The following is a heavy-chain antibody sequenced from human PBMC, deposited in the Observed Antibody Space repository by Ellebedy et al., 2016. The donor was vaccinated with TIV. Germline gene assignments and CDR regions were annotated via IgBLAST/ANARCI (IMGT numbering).Heavy chain of an antibody. CDR2: IWYDESKK. V-gene: IGHV3-33*01. CDR3: ARWVQYYDSSASH. J-gene: IGHJ4*02. CDR1: GFSFNSYG. Sequence: GESLKISCAASGFSFNSYGMHSVRQAPGKGLEWVAVIWYDESKKYYRDSVKGRFTISRDNSKNTLYLQMNSLRGEDTAVYYCARWVQYYDSSASHWGQGTLVTVSS. D-gene: IGHD3-16*01.